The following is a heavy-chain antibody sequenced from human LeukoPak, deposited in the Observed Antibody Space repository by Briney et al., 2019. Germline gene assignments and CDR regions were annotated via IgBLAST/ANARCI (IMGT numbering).Heavy chain of an antibody. CDR3: AKDRTTVVTPIN. D-gene: IGHD4-23*01. CDR2: ISGSGSNT. J-gene: IGHJ4*02. CDR1: GFTFSNYA. V-gene: IGHV3-23*01. Sequence: GGSLRLSCAASGFTFSNYAMSWVRQAPGKGLDWVSAISGSGSNTYYADSVKGRFTISKDNPKNTLYLQMNSLRAEDTAVYYCAKDRTTVVTPINWGQGTLVTVSS.